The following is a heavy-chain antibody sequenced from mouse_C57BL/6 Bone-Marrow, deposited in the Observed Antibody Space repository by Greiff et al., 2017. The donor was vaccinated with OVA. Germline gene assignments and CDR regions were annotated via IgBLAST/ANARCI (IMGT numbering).Heavy chain of an antibody. CDR2: INPDSSTI. D-gene: IGHD4-1*01. Sequence: AAGGVDFSRYWMSWVRRAPGKGLEWIGEINPDSSTINYAPSLKDKFIISRDNAKNTLYLQMSKVRSEDTALYYCARRGANWAFAYWGQGTLVTVSA. J-gene: IGHJ3*01. CDR1: GVDFSRYW. CDR3: ARRGANWAFAY. V-gene: IGHV4-1*01.